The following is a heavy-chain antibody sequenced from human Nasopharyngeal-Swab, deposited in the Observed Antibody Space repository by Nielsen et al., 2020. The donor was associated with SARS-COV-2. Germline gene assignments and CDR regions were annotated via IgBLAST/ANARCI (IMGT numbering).Heavy chain of an antibody. CDR3: AKGLAAAGTDYYYYMDV. D-gene: IGHD6-13*01. CDR2: INAGNGNT. J-gene: IGHJ6*03. Sequence: ASVKVSCKASGYTFTSYAMHWVRQAPGQRLGWMGWINAGNGNTKYSQKFQGRVTITRDTSASTAYMELSSLRSEDTAVYYCAKGLAAAGTDYYYYMDVWGKGTTVTVSS. CDR1: GYTFTSYA. V-gene: IGHV1-3*01.